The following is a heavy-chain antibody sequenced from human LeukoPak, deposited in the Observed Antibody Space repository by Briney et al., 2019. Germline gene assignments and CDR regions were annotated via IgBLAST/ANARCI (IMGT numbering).Heavy chain of an antibody. J-gene: IGHJ4*02. CDR1: GFTFGNYA. CDR3: ARARSPVPATDFDY. V-gene: IGHV3-21*01. CDR2: ISSSSSYI. Sequence: GGSLRLSCAASGFTFGNYAMSWVRQAPGKGLEWVSSISSSSSYIYYADSVKGRFTISRDNAKNSLYLQMNSLRAEDTAVYYCARARSPVPATDFDYWGQGTLVTVSS. D-gene: IGHD2-2*01.